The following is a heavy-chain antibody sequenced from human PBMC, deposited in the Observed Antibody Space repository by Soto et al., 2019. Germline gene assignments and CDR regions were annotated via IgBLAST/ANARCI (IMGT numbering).Heavy chain of an antibody. D-gene: IGHD1-7*01. CDR1: GCSISSSNW. CDR3: ARARYNWNYVMAFDI. J-gene: IGHJ3*02. CDR2: IYHSGST. Sequence: QVQLQESGPGLVKPSGNLSLTCAVSGCSISSSNWWSWVRQPPGKGLEWIGEIYHSGSTNYNPTLKSRVTISVDKSKNQFSLKLSSVTAADTAVYSCARARYNWNYVMAFDIWGQGTMVTVSS. V-gene: IGHV4-4*02.